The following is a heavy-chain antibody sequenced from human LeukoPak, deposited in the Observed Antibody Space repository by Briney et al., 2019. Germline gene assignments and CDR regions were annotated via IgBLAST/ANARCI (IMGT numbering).Heavy chain of an antibody. D-gene: IGHD1-26*01. CDR2: ISGSGGST. CDR3: TTDPLKLRVGAI. CDR1: GFTFSSYG. V-gene: IGHV3-23*01. J-gene: IGHJ4*02. Sequence: GGSLRLSCAASGFTFSSYGMSWVRQAPGKGLEWVSAISGSGGSTYYADSVKGRFTISRDNSKNTLYLQMNSLKTEDTAVYYCTTDPLKLRVGAIWGQGTLVTVSS.